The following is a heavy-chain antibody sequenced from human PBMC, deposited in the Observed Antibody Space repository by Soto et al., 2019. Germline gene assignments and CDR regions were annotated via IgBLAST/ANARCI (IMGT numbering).Heavy chain of an antibody. V-gene: IGHV3-11*01. CDR3: ATRGYSGYDYFDY. D-gene: IGHD5-12*01. CDR2: ISSSGSTI. CDR1: GFTFSDYY. J-gene: IGHJ4*02. Sequence: GGSLRLSCAASGFTFSDYYMSWIRQAPGKGLEWVSYISSSGSTIYYADSVKGRFTISRDNAKNSLYLQMNSLRAEDTAVYYCATRGYSGYDYFDYWGQGTLVTVSS.